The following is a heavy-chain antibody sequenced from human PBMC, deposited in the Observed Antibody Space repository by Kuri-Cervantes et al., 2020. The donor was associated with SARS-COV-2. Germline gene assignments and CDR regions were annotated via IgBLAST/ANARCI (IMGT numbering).Heavy chain of an antibody. CDR2: MNPNSGNT. V-gene: IGHV1-8*03. J-gene: IGHJ3*02. Sequence: ASVKVSCKASGYTFTSYDINWVRQATGQGLEWMGWMNPNSGNTGYAQKFQGRVTITRDMSTSTAYMELRSLRSDDTAVYYCARDGGLSGGAFDIWGQGTMVTVSS. CDR1: GYTFTSYD. D-gene: IGHD2-15*01. CDR3: ARDGGLSGGAFDI.